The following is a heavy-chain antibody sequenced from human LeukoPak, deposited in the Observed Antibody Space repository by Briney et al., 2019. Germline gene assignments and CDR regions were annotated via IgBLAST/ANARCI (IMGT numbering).Heavy chain of an antibody. Sequence: SETLSLTCTVSGGSISNSNYYWGWIRQPPGTGLEWIGNIYYSGSTYYNASLKSRVTISVDTSKNQFSLRLSSVTASDTAVYFCASLLNGGVAHWFDPWGQGTLVTVSS. J-gene: IGHJ5*02. CDR3: ASLLNGGVAHWFDP. D-gene: IGHD7-27*01. CDR2: IYYSGST. CDR1: GGSISNSNYY. V-gene: IGHV4-39*01.